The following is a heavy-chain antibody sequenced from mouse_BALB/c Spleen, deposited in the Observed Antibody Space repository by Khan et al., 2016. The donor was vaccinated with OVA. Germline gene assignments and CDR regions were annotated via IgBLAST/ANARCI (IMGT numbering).Heavy chain of an antibody. J-gene: IGHJ4*01. CDR2: IRSGGST. V-gene: IGHV2-6-4*01. D-gene: IGHD2-10*02. Sequence: QMQLEESGPGLVAPSQSLSITCTVTGFSLSRYSVHWVRQHSGKGMVWLGMIRSGGSTDYNSAFESRLSLSKEKSKSQVFLKMNSLQTDDTAMYYCARKKYGNYVSLDYWCQGTSVTVSS. CDR1: GFSLSRYS. CDR3: ARKKYGNYVSLDY.